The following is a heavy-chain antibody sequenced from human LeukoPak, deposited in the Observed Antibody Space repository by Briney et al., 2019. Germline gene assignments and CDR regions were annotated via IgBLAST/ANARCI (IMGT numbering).Heavy chain of an antibody. CDR2: ISSSSNYM. Sequence: GGSLRLSCAATGFTFSSYWMTWVRQAPGKGLEWVSFISSSSNYMSYADSVEGRFTISRDNAKSSLYLQMNSLRAEDTAVYYCARGAGYNYPYYFDYWGQGTLVTVSS. V-gene: IGHV3-21*01. J-gene: IGHJ4*02. D-gene: IGHD5-24*01. CDR3: ARGAGYNYPYYFDY. CDR1: GFTFSSYW.